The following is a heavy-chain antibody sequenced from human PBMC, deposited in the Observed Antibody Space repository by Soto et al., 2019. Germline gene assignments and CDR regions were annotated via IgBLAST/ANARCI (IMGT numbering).Heavy chain of an antibody. CDR3: ARDLFWSGSIGDAFDT. D-gene: IGHD3-3*01. Sequence: SGTLSLTCTVFRGSISSYYWGWIRQPPRKGLEWIGYIYYSGSTNYNPSLKSRVTISVDTSKNQFSLKLSSVTAADTAVYYCARDLFWSGSIGDAFDTWGQGTMVTVSS. J-gene: IGHJ3*02. CDR1: RGSISSYY. CDR2: IYYSGST. V-gene: IGHV4-59*01.